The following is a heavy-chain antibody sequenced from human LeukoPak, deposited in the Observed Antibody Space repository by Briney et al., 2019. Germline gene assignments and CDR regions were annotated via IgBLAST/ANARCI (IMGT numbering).Heavy chain of an antibody. Sequence: SETLSLTCAVYGGSFSGYYWSWIRQPPGKGLEWIGEINHSGSTNYNPSLKSRVTISVDTSKNQFSLKLSSVTAADTAVYYCALTTQNIVVVPAAIGRRDAFDIWGQGTMVTVSS. D-gene: IGHD2-2*02. CDR3: ALTTQNIVVVPAAIGRRDAFDI. V-gene: IGHV4-34*01. J-gene: IGHJ3*02. CDR2: INHSGST. CDR1: GGSFSGYY.